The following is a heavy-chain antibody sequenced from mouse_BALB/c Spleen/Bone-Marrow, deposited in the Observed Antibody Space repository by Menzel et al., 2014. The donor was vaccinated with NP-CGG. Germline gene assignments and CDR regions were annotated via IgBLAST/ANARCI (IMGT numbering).Heavy chain of an antibody. CDR2: IRLKSNNYAT. Sequence: LQQSGGGLVQPGGSMELSCVASGFTFSNYWMNWVRRSPEKGLEWVAEIRLKSNNYATHYAESVKGRFTISRDDSKSSVYLQMNNLRAEDTGIYYCTTGFAYWGQGTLVTVSA. V-gene: IGHV6-6*02. J-gene: IGHJ3*01. CDR1: GFTFSNYW. CDR3: TTGFAY.